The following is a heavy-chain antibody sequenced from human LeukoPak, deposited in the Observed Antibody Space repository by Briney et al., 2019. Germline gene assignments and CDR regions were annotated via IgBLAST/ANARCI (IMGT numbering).Heavy chain of an antibody. Sequence: GASVKVSCKASGGTFSSYAISWVRQAPGQGLEWMGGIIPIFGTANYAQKFQGRVTITADESTSTAYMELSSLRSEDTAVYYCARGMAYGSGKKYYYYYGMDVWGQGTTVTVSS. V-gene: IGHV1-69*13. CDR1: GGTFSSYA. CDR3: ARGMAYGSGKKYYYYYGMDV. D-gene: IGHD3-10*01. J-gene: IGHJ6*02. CDR2: IIPIFGTA.